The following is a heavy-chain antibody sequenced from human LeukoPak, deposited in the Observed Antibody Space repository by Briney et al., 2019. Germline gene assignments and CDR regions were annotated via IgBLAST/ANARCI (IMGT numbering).Heavy chain of an antibody. Sequence: SETLSLTCTVSGGSVSSGNYYWTWIRQPAGKGLEWIGRIYTSGSTNYNPSLKSRVTISIDASKNQFSLRLTSVTAADTAVYYCTKGGELMNYWGQGTLVTVSS. V-gene: IGHV4-61*02. CDR2: IYTSGST. CDR3: TKGGELMNY. CDR1: GGSVSSGNYY. D-gene: IGHD1-26*01. J-gene: IGHJ4*02.